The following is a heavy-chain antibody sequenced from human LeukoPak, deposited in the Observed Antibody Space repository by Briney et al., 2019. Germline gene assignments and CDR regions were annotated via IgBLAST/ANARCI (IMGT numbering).Heavy chain of an antibody. CDR2: IYPGDSDT. V-gene: IGHV5-51*01. CDR3: ARIPTYYYDSSGYYSLDY. Sequence: GESLKISCKGSGYSFTSYWIGWVRQMPGKGLEWMGIIYPGDSDTRYSPSFQGQVTISADKSISTAYLQWSSLKASDTAMYYCARIPTYYYDSSGYYSLDYRGQGTLVTVSS. CDR1: GYSFTSYW. J-gene: IGHJ4*02. D-gene: IGHD3-22*01.